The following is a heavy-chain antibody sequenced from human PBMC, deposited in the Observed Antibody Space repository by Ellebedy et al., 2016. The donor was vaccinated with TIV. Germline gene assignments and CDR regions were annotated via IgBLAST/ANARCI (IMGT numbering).Heavy chain of an antibody. Sequence: GESLKICCSASGFTFSHYAMHWVRQAPGKGLEYVSAINNNGGNTYYADSVKGRFTISRDNSKNTLYLQMNSLRPEDTAMYYCVKDRGDIIRDFDYWGQGTLVTVSS. D-gene: IGHD2-21*02. V-gene: IGHV3-64D*06. CDR2: INNNGGNT. J-gene: IGHJ4*02. CDR1: GFTFSHYA. CDR3: VKDRGDIIRDFDY.